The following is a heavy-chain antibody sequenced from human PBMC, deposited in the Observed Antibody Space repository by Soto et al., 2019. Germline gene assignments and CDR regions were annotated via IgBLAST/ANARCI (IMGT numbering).Heavy chain of an antibody. CDR3: ARDQYPRRGDIAVAGTLGGSVTDY. V-gene: IGHV1-3*01. Sequence: QVQLVQSGAEVKKPGASVKVSCKASGYTFTSYAMHWVRQAPGQRLEWMGWINAGNGNTKYSQKFQGRVTITRDTSACTAYMGLSSLRSEDTAVYYCARDQYPRRGDIAVAGTLGGSVTDYWGQGTLVTVSS. J-gene: IGHJ4*02. D-gene: IGHD6-19*01. CDR2: INAGNGNT. CDR1: GYTFTSYA.